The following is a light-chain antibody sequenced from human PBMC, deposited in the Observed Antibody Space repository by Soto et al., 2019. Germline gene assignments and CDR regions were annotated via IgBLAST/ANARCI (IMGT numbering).Light chain of an antibody. CDR2: GAS. CDR3: QQYTGPTTT. Sequence: IILTQSPDTLSLSPGERATLSCRASQTVSSNYLAWCQKRPGQAPRLLIYGASTRAAGIPDRFSGSGSGTDFNLTITSLEPEDSAVYVCQQYTGPTTTFGQGTRVEIK. J-gene: IGKJ5*01. V-gene: IGKV3-20*01. CDR1: QTVSSNY.